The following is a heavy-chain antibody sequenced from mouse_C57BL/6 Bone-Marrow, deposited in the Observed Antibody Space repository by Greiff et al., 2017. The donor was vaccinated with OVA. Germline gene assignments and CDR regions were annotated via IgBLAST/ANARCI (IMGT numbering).Heavy chain of an antibody. CDR2: IWSGGST. V-gene: IGHV2-2*01. CDR3: ARLYYDYLAWFAY. D-gene: IGHD2-4*01. J-gene: IGHJ3*01. Sequence: VQVVESGPGLVQPSQSLSITCTVSGFSLTSYGVHWVRQSPGKGLEWLGVIWSGGSTDYNAAFISRLSISKDNSKSQVFFKMNSLQADDTAIYYCARLYYDYLAWFAYWGQGTLVTVSA. CDR1: GFSLTSYG.